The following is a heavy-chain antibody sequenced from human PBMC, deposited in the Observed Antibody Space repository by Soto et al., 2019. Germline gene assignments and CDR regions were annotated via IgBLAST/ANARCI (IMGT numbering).Heavy chain of an antibody. D-gene: IGHD6-25*01. V-gene: IGHV3-30*18. CDR2: ISYDGSNK. CDR1: KFTFSTSA. CDR3: AKDLHSSGWAAYNFDY. J-gene: IGHJ4*02. Sequence: GGSLRLSCAASKFTFSTSAMSWVRQAPGKGLEWVALISYDGSNKYYADSVKGRFTISRDNTKNTLYLQMNSLRAEDSAVYYCAKDLHSSGWAAYNFDYWGQGTLVTVSS.